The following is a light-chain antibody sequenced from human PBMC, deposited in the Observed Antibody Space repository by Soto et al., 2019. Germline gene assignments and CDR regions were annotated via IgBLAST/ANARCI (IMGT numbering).Light chain of an antibody. J-gene: IGKJ1*01. CDR2: GAS. CDR1: QSVSSSY. Sequence: EILLTQAPGTLSLSPGERATLSCRASQSVSSSYLAWYQQKPGQAPRLLIYGASSRATGIPDRFSGSGSGADYTLTISRLEPEDSAMYYCQQYGYSFWTFGQGTKVAI. CDR3: QQYGYSFWT. V-gene: IGKV3-20*01.